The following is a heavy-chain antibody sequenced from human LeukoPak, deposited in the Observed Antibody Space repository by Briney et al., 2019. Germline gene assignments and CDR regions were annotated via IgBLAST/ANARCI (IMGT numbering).Heavy chain of an antibody. CDR2: ISWNSGSI. V-gene: IGHV3-9*01. D-gene: IGHD6-6*01. CDR1: GFTLDDYA. Sequence: HAGGSLRLSCAASGFTLDDYAMRWVRHAPGKGLEWVSGISWNSGSIAYADSVKGRFTISRDNAKNSLYLQMNRLRAEDTALYYCAKGRGQLVRVFDYWGQGTLVTVSS. CDR3: AKGRGQLVRVFDY. J-gene: IGHJ4*02.